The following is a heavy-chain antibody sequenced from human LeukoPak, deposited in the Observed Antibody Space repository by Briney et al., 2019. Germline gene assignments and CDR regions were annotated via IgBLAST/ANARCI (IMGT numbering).Heavy chain of an antibody. CDR1: GGSISSYY. D-gene: IGHD3-16*01. CDR2: IYYSGST. V-gene: IGHV4-59*08. J-gene: IGHJ4*02. CDR3: ASSVLGGDYFDY. Sequence: SETLSLTCTVSGGSISSYYWSWIRQPPGKGLEWIGYIYYSGSTNYNPSLKSRVTISVDTSKNQFSLKLSSVTAADTAVYYCASSVLGGDYFDYWGQGTLVTVSS.